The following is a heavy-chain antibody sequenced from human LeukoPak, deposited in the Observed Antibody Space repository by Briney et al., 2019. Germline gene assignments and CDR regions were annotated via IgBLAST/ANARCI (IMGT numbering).Heavy chain of an antibody. CDR2: IIPILGIP. Sequence: ASVKVSCKASGGTFSSYAISWVRQAPGQGLEWMGRIIPILGIPNYAQKLQGRVTMTTDTSTSTAYMELRSLRSDGTAMYYCARDRMDTGTYFDYWGQGTLVTVSS. CDR3: ARDRMDTGTYFDY. CDR1: GGTFSSYA. D-gene: IGHD5-18*01. J-gene: IGHJ4*02. V-gene: IGHV1-69*04.